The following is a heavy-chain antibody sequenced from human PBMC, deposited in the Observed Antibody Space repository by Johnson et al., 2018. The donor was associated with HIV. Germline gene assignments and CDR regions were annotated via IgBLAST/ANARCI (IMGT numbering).Heavy chain of an antibody. V-gene: IGHV3-15*01. CDR1: GFTFSNAW. CDR3: TAPIVGAIDAFDI. D-gene: IGHD1-26*01. J-gene: IGHJ3*02. CDR2: ITSKTDGGTT. Sequence: VQLVESGGGLVKPGGSLRLSCAASGFTFSNAWMSWVRQAPGKGLAWVGRITSKTDGGTTDYAAPVKGRFSISRDDAKNTLYLQMNSLETEDTAVYYCTAPIVGAIDAFDIWGQGTKVTVSS.